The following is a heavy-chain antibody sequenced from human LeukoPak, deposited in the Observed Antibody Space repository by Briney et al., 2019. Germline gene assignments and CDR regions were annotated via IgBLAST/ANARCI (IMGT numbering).Heavy chain of an antibody. CDR2: IYTSGRT. CDR1: GGSISSYY. CDR3: ARKGVYNWNDEVLDAFDI. Sequence: PSETLSLTCTVSGGSISSYYWSWIRQPPGRGLEWSGYIYTSGRTKYNPSLKLRVTISVDTSKHQFSLKLSSVTAADTAVYYCARKGVYNWNDEVLDAFDIWGQGTMVTVSS. D-gene: IGHD1-1*01. V-gene: IGHV4-4*09. J-gene: IGHJ3*02.